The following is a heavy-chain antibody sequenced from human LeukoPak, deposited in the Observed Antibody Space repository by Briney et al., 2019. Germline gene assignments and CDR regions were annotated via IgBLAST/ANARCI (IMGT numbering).Heavy chain of an antibody. CDR3: ARGRATMVRGVSRPFDY. CDR2: INHSGST. D-gene: IGHD3-10*01. CDR1: GGSFSGYY. Sequence: SETLSLTCAVYGGSFSGYYWSWIHQPPGKGLEWIGEINHSGSTNYNPSLKSRVTISVDTSKNQFSLKLSSVTAADTAVYYCARGRATMVRGVSRPFDYWGQGTLVTVSS. J-gene: IGHJ4*02. V-gene: IGHV4-34*01.